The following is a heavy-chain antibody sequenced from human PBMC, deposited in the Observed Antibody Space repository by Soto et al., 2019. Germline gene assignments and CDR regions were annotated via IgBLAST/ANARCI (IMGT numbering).Heavy chain of an antibody. J-gene: IGHJ6*02. V-gene: IGHV3-11*01. D-gene: IGHD3-16*01. CDR2: ISSGGTTI. Sequence: GGSLRLSCAASGFTFSDYYMSWIRQAPGKGLEWVSYISSGGTTIYYVDSVKGRFTISRDNAKNSLYLQMNSLRVEDTAVYYCARVGQDYYYGMDVWGLGTTVTVSS. CDR3: ARVGQDYYYGMDV. CDR1: GFTFSDYY.